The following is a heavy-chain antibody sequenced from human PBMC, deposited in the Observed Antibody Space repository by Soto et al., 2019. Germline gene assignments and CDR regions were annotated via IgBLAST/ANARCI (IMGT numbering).Heavy chain of an antibody. CDR3: VQRGYYSRGAFDI. Sequence: EASVKVSCKASGFTFTSSAVQWVRQARGQRLEWIGWIVVGSGNTNYAQKFQERVTITRDMSTSTAYMELSSLRSEDTAVYYCVQRGYYSRGAFDIWGQGTMVTVSS. V-gene: IGHV1-58*01. D-gene: IGHD3-22*01. CDR1: GFTFTSSA. J-gene: IGHJ3*02. CDR2: IVVGSGNT.